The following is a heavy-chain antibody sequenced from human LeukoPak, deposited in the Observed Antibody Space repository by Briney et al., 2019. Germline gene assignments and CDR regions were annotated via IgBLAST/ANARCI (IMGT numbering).Heavy chain of an antibody. CDR1: GFTFSSYA. CDR3: AKSSQIDIVVVPAASFDY. J-gene: IGHJ4*02. D-gene: IGHD2-2*01. Sequence: GGSLRLSCAVSGFTFSSYAMSWVRQAPGKGLEWVSAISGSGGSTYYADSVKGRFTISRDNSKNTLCLQMNSLRAEDTAVYYCAKSSQIDIVVVPAASFDYWGQGTLVTVSS. V-gene: IGHV3-23*01. CDR2: ISGSGGST.